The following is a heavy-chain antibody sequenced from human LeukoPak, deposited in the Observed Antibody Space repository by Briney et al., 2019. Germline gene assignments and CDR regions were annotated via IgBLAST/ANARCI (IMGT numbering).Heavy chain of an antibody. CDR1: GFTFSSYA. D-gene: IGHD5-24*01. CDR2: ISYDGSNK. CDR3: ARAADGYNPYLDY. Sequence: PGGSLRLSCAASGFTFSSYAMHWVRQAPGKGLEWVAVISYDGSNKYYADSVKGRFTISRDNSKNTLYLQMNSLRAEDTAVYYCARAADGYNPYLDYWGQGTLVTVSS. J-gene: IGHJ4*02. V-gene: IGHV3-30-3*01.